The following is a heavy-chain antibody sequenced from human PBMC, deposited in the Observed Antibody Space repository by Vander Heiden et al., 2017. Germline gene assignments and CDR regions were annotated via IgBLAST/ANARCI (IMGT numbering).Heavy chain of an antibody. Sequence: EVQLVESGGGLVQPGGSLRLSCAASGVTFSGYWMSWVRQAPGKGLEWVANIKYDGSERYYVDSVKGRFTISRDNAKNSVHLQMNSLRAEDTAVYYCARGGSARFDYWGQGTLVTVSS. CDR1: GVTFSGYW. J-gene: IGHJ4*02. CDR2: IKYDGSER. V-gene: IGHV3-7*01. CDR3: ARGGSARFDY.